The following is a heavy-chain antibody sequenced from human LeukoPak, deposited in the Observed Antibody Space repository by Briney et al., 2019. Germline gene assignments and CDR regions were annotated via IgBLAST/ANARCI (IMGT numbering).Heavy chain of an antibody. CDR3: ARAPPYSSASWGYYGMDV. D-gene: IGHD6-6*01. CDR2: IGIAGDT. J-gene: IGHJ6*02. Sequence: GGSLRLSCAASGFTFSSYDMHWVRQTLGKGLEWVSSIGIAGDTYYPGSVKGRFTISRENVKNSLYLQMNSLRAGDTAVYYCARAPPYSSASWGYYGMDVWGQGTSVTVSS. CDR1: GFTFSSYD. V-gene: IGHV3-13*01.